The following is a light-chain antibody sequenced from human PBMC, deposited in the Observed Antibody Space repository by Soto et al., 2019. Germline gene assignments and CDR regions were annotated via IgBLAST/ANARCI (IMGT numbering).Light chain of an antibody. J-gene: IGLJ3*02. V-gene: IGLV2-14*01. CDR3: SSYTNTGTLVV. CDR1: DSDIGTYNF. CDR2: EVA. Sequence: QSALTQPASVSGSPGQSITISCSGSDSDIGTYNFVSWYQHHPGRAPKLIISEVANRPSGVSDRFSGSKSGSLASLTISGLQADDEAVYYCSSYTNTGTLVVFGVGTKVTVL.